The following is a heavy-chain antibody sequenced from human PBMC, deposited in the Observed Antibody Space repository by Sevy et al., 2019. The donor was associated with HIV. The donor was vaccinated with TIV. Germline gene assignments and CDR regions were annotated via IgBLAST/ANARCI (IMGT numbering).Heavy chain of an antibody. CDR3: AGENAWGRGYS. CDR2: ISYNGHI. V-gene: IGHV4-59*08. Sequence: SETLSLTCTVSGGSITSLYWNWIRQPPGKGLEWIANISYNGHINYNPPLKRRVTLSLDTSKNQFSLRLISVTAADTAMYYCAGENAWGRGYSWGQGTLVTVSS. J-gene: IGHJ4*02. CDR1: GGSITSLY. D-gene: IGHD1-26*01.